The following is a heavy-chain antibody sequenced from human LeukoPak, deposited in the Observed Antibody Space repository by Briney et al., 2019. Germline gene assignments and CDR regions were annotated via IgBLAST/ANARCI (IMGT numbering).Heavy chain of an antibody. D-gene: IGHD3-3*01. CDR3: ARSVGTNWSYFFDY. Sequence: PSETLSLTCTVSGGSISSFHWNWLRQSPGRGLECIGYIYGGGVTNYNPSLRFRVTMSIDTSKNKFSLNLKSVTAEDTAVYYCARSVGTNWSYFFDYWGQGTLVTVSS. CDR2: IYGGGVT. J-gene: IGHJ4*02. CDR1: GGSISSFH. V-gene: IGHV4-59*01.